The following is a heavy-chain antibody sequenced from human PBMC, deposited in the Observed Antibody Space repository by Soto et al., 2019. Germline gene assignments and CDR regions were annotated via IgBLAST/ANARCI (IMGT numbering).Heavy chain of an antibody. Sequence: SETLSLTCTVSGGSISSSSYYWGWIRQPPGKGLEWIGSIYYSGTTYYNPSLKSRVTISVDTSKNQFSLRLSSVTAADTAVYYCARADYFDSSFYFDYWGKGTLVTVPS. CDR3: ARADYFDSSFYFDY. V-gene: IGHV4-39*01. D-gene: IGHD3-22*01. CDR1: GGSISSSSYY. J-gene: IGHJ4*02. CDR2: IYYSGTT.